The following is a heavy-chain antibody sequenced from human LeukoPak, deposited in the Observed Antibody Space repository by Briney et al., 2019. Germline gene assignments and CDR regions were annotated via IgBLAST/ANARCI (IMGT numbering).Heavy chain of an antibody. D-gene: IGHD3-3*01. CDR2: ISYDGSNK. Sequence: GRSLRLSCAASGFTFSSYGMHWVRQAPGKGLEWVAVISYDGSNKYYADSVKGRFTISRDNSKNTLYLQMNSLRAEDTAVYYCARVRVVYDFWSGSECFDYWGQGTLVTVSS. CDR1: GFTFSSYG. V-gene: IGHV3-30*03. J-gene: IGHJ4*02. CDR3: ARVRVVYDFWSGSECFDY.